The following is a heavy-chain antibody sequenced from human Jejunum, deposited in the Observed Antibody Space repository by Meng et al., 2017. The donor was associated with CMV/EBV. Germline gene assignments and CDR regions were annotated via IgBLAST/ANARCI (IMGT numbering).Heavy chain of an antibody. Sequence: SWETSGFNFTSSWMHWGRQDPGKGLVWVARINPDGSRITYTDSVKGRFTISRDDAKSTLYLLVNNVRVEDTAIYYCARGGSPFYWGQGTLVTVSS. CDR3: ARGGSPFY. CDR1: GFNFTSSW. J-gene: IGHJ4*02. V-gene: IGHV3-74*01. D-gene: IGHD1-26*01. CDR2: INPDGSRI.